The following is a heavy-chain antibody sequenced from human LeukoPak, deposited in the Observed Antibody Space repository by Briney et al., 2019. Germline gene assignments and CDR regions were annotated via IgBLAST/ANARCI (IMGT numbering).Heavy chain of an antibody. CDR1: GFTFSSYS. Sequence: GGSLRLSCAASGFTFSSYSMTWVRQAPGKGLEWVSSISSSSSYIYYADSVKGRFTISRDNAKNSLYLQINSLRAEDTAVYYCARDNCSSTSCYGGNWFDPWGQGTLVTVSS. D-gene: IGHD2-2*01. CDR2: ISSSSSYI. V-gene: IGHV3-21*01. CDR3: ARDNCSSTSCYGGNWFDP. J-gene: IGHJ5*02.